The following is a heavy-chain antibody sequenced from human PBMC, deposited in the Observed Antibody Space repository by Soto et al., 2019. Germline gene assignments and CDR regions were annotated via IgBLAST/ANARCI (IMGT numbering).Heavy chain of an antibody. CDR3: AKPLADSSSWKN. J-gene: IGHJ4*02. CDR1: GFTFSSYA. CDR2: ISGSGGST. V-gene: IGHV3-23*01. D-gene: IGHD6-13*01. Sequence: GGSLRLSCAASGFTFSSYAMSWVRQAPGKGLEWVSDISGSGGSTYYADSVKGQFTISRDNSKNTLYLQMNSLRADDTAVYYCAKPLADSSSWKNWGQGTLVTVSS.